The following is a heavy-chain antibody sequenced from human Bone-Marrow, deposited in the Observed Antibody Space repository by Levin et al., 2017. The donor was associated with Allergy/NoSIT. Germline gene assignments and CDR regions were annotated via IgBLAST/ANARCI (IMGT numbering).Heavy chain of an antibody. J-gene: IGHJ3*01. CDR3: ARLQDYTSGYGAQYFDG. Sequence: SETLSLTCTVSGGSISSEYWSWIRQPPGKGLEWLGFIYYSGSTKYNPSLKSPITISLDTSRTRFSLTLRSVTAADTAVYYCARLQDYTSGYGAQYFDGWGQGAMVTVSS. D-gene: IGHD3-22*01. CDR2: IYYSGST. V-gene: IGHV4-59*01. CDR1: GGSISSEY.